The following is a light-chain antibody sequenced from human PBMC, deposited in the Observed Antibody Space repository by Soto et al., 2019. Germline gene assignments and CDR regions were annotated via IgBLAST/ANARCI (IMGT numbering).Light chain of an antibody. CDR1: SSDVGGYNY. V-gene: IGLV2-14*01. J-gene: IGLJ1*01. Sequence: QSVLTQPASVSGSPGQSITISCTGTSSDVGGYNYVSWYQHHPGKAPKLIIYEVSNRPSGASNRFSGSKSGNTASLTISGLQADDEADYYCSSYTSSSTLYVFGTGTKVTVL. CDR2: EVS. CDR3: SSYTSSSTLYV.